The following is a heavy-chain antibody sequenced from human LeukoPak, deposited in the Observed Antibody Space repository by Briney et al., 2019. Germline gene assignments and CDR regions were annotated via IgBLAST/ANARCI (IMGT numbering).Heavy chain of an antibody. Sequence: GGSLRLSCAASGFTFSSYEMNWVRQAPGKGLEWVSYIGSSGSTIYYADSVKGRFTISRDNAKNSLYLQMNSLRAEDTAVYYCARVSGWYVFDYWGQGTLVTVSS. CDR3: ARVSGWYVFDY. D-gene: IGHD6-19*01. CDR1: GFTFSSYE. J-gene: IGHJ4*02. V-gene: IGHV3-48*03. CDR2: IGSSGSTI.